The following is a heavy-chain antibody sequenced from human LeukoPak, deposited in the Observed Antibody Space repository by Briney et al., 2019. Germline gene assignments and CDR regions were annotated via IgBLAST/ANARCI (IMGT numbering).Heavy chain of an antibody. CDR3: ARVDRYHYYLDV. V-gene: IGHV1-69*05. J-gene: IGHJ6*03. CDR1: GGTFSSYS. Sequence: SVTVSCKASGGTFSSYSITWVRQAPGQGLEWMGGIIPLFNTANYAQQFQGRVTITTDESTSTAYMELSSLRFEDTAMYYCARVDRYHYYLDVWGKGNTVTVSS. CDR2: IIPLFNTA.